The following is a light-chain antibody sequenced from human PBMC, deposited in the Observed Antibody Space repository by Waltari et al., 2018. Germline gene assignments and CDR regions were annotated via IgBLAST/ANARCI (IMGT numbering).Light chain of an antibody. CDR1: QTVDRNF. CDR3: QQCSSPPLT. Sequence: EIVLTQSPATLSLSPGERAPLSCRASQTVDRNFVAWYQHKRGQPPRLLIYDATSRATGIPDRFTGSGSGTDFTLTISRLEPEDFAVYYCQQCSSPPLTFGGGTRVEIK. CDR2: DAT. V-gene: IGKV3-20*01. J-gene: IGKJ4*01.